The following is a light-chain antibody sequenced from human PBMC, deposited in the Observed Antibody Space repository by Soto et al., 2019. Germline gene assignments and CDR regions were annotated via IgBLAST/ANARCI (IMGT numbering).Light chain of an antibody. J-gene: IGKJ3*01. CDR2: AAS. V-gene: IGKV3-15*01. CDR1: QSVGRN. CDR3: QEYSKWPLFT. Sequence: EIVVTQSPGILSVSPGDRATLSCRASQSVGRNLAWYQQKPGQAPTLLIYAASTRHTGLPARFSGSGSGTDFTLTISSLQSEDFAVYYCQEYSKWPLFTFGPGTRVDIK.